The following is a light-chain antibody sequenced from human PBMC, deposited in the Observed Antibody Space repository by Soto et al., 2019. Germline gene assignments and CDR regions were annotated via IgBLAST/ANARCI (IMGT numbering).Light chain of an antibody. CDR1: QSISSW. V-gene: IGKV1-5*01. CDR3: QQYYSYPRT. J-gene: IGKJ4*01. Sequence: DIQMTQSPSTLSASVGDRVTITCRASQSISSWLAWYQQKPGKAPKLLIFDAFSLESGVPSRFSGSGSGTDFTLTISCLQSEDFATYYCQQYYSYPRTFGGGTKVDIK. CDR2: DAF.